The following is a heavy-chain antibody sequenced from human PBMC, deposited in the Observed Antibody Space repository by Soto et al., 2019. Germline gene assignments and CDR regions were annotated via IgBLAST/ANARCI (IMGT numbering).Heavy chain of an antibody. J-gene: IGHJ6*02. Sequence: QVQLVQSGAEVKKPGASVKVSCEASGYTFTGYYLYWVRQAPGQGLEWMGWINPNSGGTNYVQKFQGRVTMTRDTSISTAYMELIRLRSDDTAVYYCARGGITAAGSGEYGMDVWGQGTTVTVSS. CDR1: GYTFTGYY. V-gene: IGHV1-2*02. CDR2: INPNSGGT. D-gene: IGHD6-13*01. CDR3: ARGGITAAGSGEYGMDV.